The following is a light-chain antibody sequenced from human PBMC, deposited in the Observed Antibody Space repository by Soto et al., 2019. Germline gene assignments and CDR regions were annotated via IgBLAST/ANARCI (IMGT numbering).Light chain of an antibody. CDR2: QGS. J-gene: IGLJ1*01. Sequence: QSVLTQPASVSGSPGQWITISCTGTSRDVGSYNLVSWYQQHPGKAPKLMIYQGSNRPSGVSNRFSGSKSGNTASLTISGLQPEDEADYYCCPYAGVTTFPYVCATGTKVTVL. V-gene: IGLV2-23*03. CDR1: SRDVGSYNL. CDR3: CPYAGVTTFPYV.